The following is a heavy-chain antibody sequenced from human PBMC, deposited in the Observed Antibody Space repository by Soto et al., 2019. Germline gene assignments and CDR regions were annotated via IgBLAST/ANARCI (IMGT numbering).Heavy chain of an antibody. D-gene: IGHD3-22*01. CDR2: IKSKTDGGTT. Sequence: GGSLRLSCAASGFTFSNDWMSWVRQAPGKGLEWVGRIKSKTDGGTTDYAAPVKGRFTISRDDSKNTLYLQMNSLKTEDTAVYYCTTDYYDSSGYYFDYWGQGTLVTVSS. V-gene: IGHV3-15*01. CDR3: TTDYYDSSGYYFDY. J-gene: IGHJ4*02. CDR1: GFTFSNDW.